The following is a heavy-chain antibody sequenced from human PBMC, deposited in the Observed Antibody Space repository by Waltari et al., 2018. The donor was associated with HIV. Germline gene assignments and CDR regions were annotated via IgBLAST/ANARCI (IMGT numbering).Heavy chain of an antibody. J-gene: IGHJ3*02. Sequence: QVQLVQSGAEVQTPGPSVKVSCKASGYTLTGNYMHRVRTTSGHGLEWMGCINPNSGGTNYAQKFQGRVTMTRDTSISTAYMELSRLRSDDTAVYYCARDLVSSGWSDAFDIWGQGTMVTVSS. CDR3: ARDLVSSGWSDAFDI. CDR2: INPNSGGT. CDR1: GYTLTGNY. D-gene: IGHD6-19*01. V-gene: IGHV1-2*02.